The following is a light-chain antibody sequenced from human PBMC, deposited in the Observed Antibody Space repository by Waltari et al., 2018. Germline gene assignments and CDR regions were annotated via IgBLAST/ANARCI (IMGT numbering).Light chain of an antibody. CDR2: DVS. CDR3: NSYTSSSTWV. V-gene: IGLV2-14*01. Sequence: QSALTQPASVSGSPGQSITISCTGTSSDVGGYNYVSWYQQHPGTAPKLMIFDVSKRPSGVSNRFSGSKSGSTASLTISGLQAEDEADFYCNSYTSSSTWVFGGGTKLTVL. CDR1: SSDVGGYNY. J-gene: IGLJ3*02.